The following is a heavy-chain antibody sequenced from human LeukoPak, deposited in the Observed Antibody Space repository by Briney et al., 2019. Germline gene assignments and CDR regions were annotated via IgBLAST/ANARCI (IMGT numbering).Heavy chain of an antibody. Sequence: SETLSLTCTVSGGSISSYYWSWIRQPAGKGLEWIGSISYSGATYYNPSLKSRVSMSVHTSKNQFSLKLSSVTAADTAVYYCARDGFYYHYYMDVWGEGTTVTVSS. CDR1: GGSISSYY. CDR3: ARDGFYYHYYMDV. D-gene: IGHD1-14*01. J-gene: IGHJ6*03. V-gene: IGHV4-4*07. CDR2: ISYSGAT.